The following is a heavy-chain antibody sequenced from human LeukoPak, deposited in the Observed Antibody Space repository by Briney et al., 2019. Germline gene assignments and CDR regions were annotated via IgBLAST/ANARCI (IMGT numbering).Heavy chain of an antibody. V-gene: IGHV5-10-1*01. J-gene: IGHJ4*02. CDR3: ARGGRYDYVWGSYRYTY. D-gene: IGHD3-16*02. CDR1: GYSFTSYW. Sequence: GESLRISCKGSGYSFTSYWISWGRRMPGKGLGWMGRIDPSDSYTNYSPSFQGHVTISADKSISTAYLQWSSLKASDTAMYYCARGGRYDYVWGSYRYTYWGQGTLVTVSS. CDR2: IDPSDSYT.